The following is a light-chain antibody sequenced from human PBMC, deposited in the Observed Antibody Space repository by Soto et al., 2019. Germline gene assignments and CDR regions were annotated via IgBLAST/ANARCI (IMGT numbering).Light chain of an antibody. V-gene: IGKV1-5*03. CDR3: QQYDSYSYT. Sequence: DIQMTQSPSTLSASVGDRVTITCRASQSINSWLAWYQQKPGKAPKLLIYKASSIESGVPSRFSGSGSGTDFTLTISSLQPDDFATYYCQQYDSYSYTFGQGTKLEIK. CDR1: QSINSW. J-gene: IGKJ2*01. CDR2: KAS.